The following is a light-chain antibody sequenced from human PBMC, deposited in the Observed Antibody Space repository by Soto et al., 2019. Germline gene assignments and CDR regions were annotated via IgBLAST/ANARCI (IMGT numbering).Light chain of an antibody. CDR1: SSDVGDYDF. CDR3: SSFTSTSTLVV. J-gene: IGLJ2*01. V-gene: IGLV2-14*01. CDR2: EVS. Sequence: QSALTQPASVSGSPGQSITISCTGSSSDVGDYDFVSWYQQHPGKAPKLIIYEVSDRPSGVSNRFSGSKSGNTASLTISGLQAKDDAHYYCSSFTSTSTLVVFGGGTKLTVL.